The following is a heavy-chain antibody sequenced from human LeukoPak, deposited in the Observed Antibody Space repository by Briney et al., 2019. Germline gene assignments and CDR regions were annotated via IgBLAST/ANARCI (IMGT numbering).Heavy chain of an antibody. CDR2: IYHSGST. CDR3: ARVTGYSSSWYKRSYYYGMDV. D-gene: IGHD6-13*01. Sequence: PSGTLSLTCAVSGGSISSSNWWSWVRQPPGKGLEWIGEIYHSGSTNYNPSLKGRVTISVDKSKNQFSLKLSPVTAADTAVYYCARVTGYSSSWYKRSYYYGMDVWGQGTTVTVSS. CDR1: GGSISSSNW. V-gene: IGHV4-4*02. J-gene: IGHJ6*02.